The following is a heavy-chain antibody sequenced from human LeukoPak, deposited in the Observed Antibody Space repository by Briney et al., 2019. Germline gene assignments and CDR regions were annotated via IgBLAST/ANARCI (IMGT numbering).Heavy chain of an antibody. CDR2: ISAYNGNT. V-gene: IGHV1-18*01. CDR1: GYTFTSYG. J-gene: IGHJ6*03. Sequence: GASVKVSCKASGYTFTSYGISWVRQAPGQGLEWMGWISAYNGNTNYAQKLQGRVTMTTDTSTSTSYMELSSLRSEDTAVYYCARGLRARTDFYYYMDVWGKGTTVIVSS. D-gene: IGHD1-1*01. CDR3: ARGLRARTDFYYYMDV.